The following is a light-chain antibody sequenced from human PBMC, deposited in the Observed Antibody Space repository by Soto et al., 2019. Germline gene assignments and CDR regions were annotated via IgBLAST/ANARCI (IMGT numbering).Light chain of an antibody. V-gene: IGLV2-14*01. CDR2: EVS. Sequence: QSVLTQPASVSGSPGQSITISCTGTSSDVGAYHYVSWYQQHPGKAPKLLIFEVSNRPSGVSNRFSGSKSGNTASLTISGLHAEDEADYYCNSYTTSSTGVFGGGTKLTVL. CDR3: NSYTTSSTGV. J-gene: IGLJ3*02. CDR1: SSDVGAYHY.